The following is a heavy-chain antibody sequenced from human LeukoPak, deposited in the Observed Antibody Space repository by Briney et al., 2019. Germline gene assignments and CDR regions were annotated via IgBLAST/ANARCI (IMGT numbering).Heavy chain of an antibody. D-gene: IGHD3-22*01. CDR3: ARLRNYYDSSPYFDY. J-gene: IGHJ4*02. Sequence: GGSLRLSCAASGFTFSDYYMTWIRQAPGKGLDWVSYISTTGNIIYYADSVKGRFTISRDNAKNSLYLQMNSLRAEDTALYYCARLRNYYDSSPYFDYWGQGTLVTVSS. CDR1: GFTFSDYY. V-gene: IGHV3-11*04. CDR2: ISTTGNII.